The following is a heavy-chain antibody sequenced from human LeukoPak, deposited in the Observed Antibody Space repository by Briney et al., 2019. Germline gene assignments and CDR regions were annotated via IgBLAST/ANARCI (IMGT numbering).Heavy chain of an antibody. Sequence: GGSLRRSCAASGFTFSSYSMNWVRQAPGKGLEWVSSISSSSSYIYYADSVKGRFTISRDNAKNSLYLQMNSLRAEDTAVYYCARAARNYYDSSGIFDYWGQGTLVTVSS. CDR3: ARAARNYYDSSGIFDY. CDR1: GFTFSSYS. V-gene: IGHV3-21*01. J-gene: IGHJ4*02. CDR2: ISSSSSYI. D-gene: IGHD3-22*01.